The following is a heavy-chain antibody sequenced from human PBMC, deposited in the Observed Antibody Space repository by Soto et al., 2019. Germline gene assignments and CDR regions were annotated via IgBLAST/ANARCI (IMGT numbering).Heavy chain of an antibody. V-gene: IGHV1-69*01. CDR2: IIPIFGAA. J-gene: IGHJ6*02. D-gene: IGHD2-15*01. CDR3: ARDQGPDCSGGSCYYYYGMDV. CDR1: GGTFSTYA. Sequence: QVQLVQSGAEVKKPGSSVKVSCKASGGTFSTYAISWVRQAPGQGLEWMGGIIPIFGAANYAQKFQGRVTFTADESTNTAYMELSSLRSEDTAVYFCARDQGPDCSGGSCYYYYGMDVWGQGTTVTVSS.